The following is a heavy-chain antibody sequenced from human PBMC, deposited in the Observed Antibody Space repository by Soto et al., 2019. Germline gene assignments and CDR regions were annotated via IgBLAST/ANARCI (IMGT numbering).Heavy chain of an antibody. CDR3: VSIYGSGSYFIL. V-gene: IGHV4-59*02. CDR1: GGSVSNIY. CDR2: IYDSGSI. Sequence: SETLSLTCNVSGGSVSNIYWSWIRQSPGKGLEWIGYIYDSGSINDKKYNPSLKSRVTISIDTSKNQFSLKLTSVTAADTAVYYCVSIYGSGSYFILWGQGTLVTVS. D-gene: IGHD3-10*01. J-gene: IGHJ4*02.